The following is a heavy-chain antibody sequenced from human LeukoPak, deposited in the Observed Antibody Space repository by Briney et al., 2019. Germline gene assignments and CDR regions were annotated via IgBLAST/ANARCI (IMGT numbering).Heavy chain of an antibody. CDR3: ARERYGIDY. D-gene: IGHD1-1*01. Sequence: GGSLRLSCAASGFTFSSHAMSWIRQAPGKGLEWVSYISSSSSTIYYADSVKGRFTISRDNAKNSLYLQMNSLRDEDTAVYYCARERYGIDYWGQGTLVTVSS. V-gene: IGHV3-48*02. CDR1: GFTFSSHA. J-gene: IGHJ4*02. CDR2: ISSSSSTI.